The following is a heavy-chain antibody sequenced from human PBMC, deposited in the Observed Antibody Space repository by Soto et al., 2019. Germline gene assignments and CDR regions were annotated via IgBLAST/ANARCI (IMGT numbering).Heavy chain of an antibody. CDR1: GFTFSDYY. J-gene: IGHJ4*02. CDR3: ACSSIASPGTFDY. Sequence: PGGSLRLSCAASGFTFSDYYMNWIRHAPGKGLEWVSYLSSSGTSIYYADSVKGRFTISRDNAKKSLYLQMNSLRVEDTAVYYCACSSIASPGTFDYWGPGTLVTVSS. V-gene: IGHV3-11*01. D-gene: IGHD6-13*01. CDR2: LSSSGTSI.